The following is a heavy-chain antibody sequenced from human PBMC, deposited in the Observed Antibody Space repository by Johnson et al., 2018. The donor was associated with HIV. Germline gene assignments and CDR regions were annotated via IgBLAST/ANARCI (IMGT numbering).Heavy chain of an antibody. Sequence: MLLVESGGGLVQPGGSLRLSCAASGFTFSSYGMHWVRQAPGKGLEWVAVIYSGGSTYHADSVKGRFIISRDNSKSTLYLQMNSLRAEDTAVYYCARAYTYGAFDIWGQGTTVTISS. J-gene: IGHJ3*02. CDR2: IYSGGST. V-gene: IGHV3-66*01. CDR3: ARAYTYGAFDI. CDR1: GFTFSSYG. D-gene: IGHD5-18*01.